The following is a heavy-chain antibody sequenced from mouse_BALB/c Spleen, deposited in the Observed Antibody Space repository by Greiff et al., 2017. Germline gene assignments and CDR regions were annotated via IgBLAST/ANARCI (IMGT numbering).Heavy chain of an antibody. CDR3: ARDPYYYGSRHWYFDV. CDR1: GFTFSDFY. V-gene: IGHV7-1*02. CDR2: SRNKANDYTT. D-gene: IGHD1-1*01. J-gene: IGHJ1*01. Sequence: EVKLMESGGGLVQPGGSLRLSCATSGFTFSDFYMEWVRQPPGKRLEWIAASRNKANDYTTEYSASVKGRFIVSRDTSQSILYLQMNALRAEDTAIYYCARDPYYYGSRHWYFDVWGAGTTVTVSS.